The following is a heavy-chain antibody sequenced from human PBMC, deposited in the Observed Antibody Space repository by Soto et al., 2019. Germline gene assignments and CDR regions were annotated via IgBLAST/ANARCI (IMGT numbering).Heavy chain of an antibody. Sequence: EVQLVESGGGLVQPGGSLRLSCAASGFTFSDYYMDWVRQAPGTGLEWVVRSRNRANSHSTEYAASVKGRFTVSRDDSKNSVYLQMNSLTIDDTAVYHCARFDSSGYVAYWGQGTQVTVSS. V-gene: IGHV3-72*01. J-gene: IGHJ4*02. CDR2: SRNRANSHST. CDR1: GFTFSDYY. CDR3: ARFDSSGYVAY. D-gene: IGHD3-22*01.